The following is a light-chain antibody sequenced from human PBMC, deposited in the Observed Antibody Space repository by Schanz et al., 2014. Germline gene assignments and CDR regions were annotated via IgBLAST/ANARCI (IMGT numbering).Light chain of an antibody. CDR3: QQYNSYGT. CDR1: QSVNSN. CDR2: AAS. V-gene: IGKV3D-15*01. J-gene: IGKJ1*01. Sequence: IVMTQSPATLSVSPGERASLSCRASQSVNSNLAWYQQKPGQAPNVLIYAASSRATGIPDRFSGSGSGTDFTLTISSLQPDDFATYYCQQYNSYGTFGQGTKVEIK.